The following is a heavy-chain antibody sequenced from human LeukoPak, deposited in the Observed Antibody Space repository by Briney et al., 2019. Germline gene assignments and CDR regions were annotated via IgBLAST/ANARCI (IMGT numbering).Heavy chain of an antibody. J-gene: IGHJ4*02. CDR1: GGTFSSYA. CDR2: IIPIFGTA. V-gene: IGHV1-69*05. D-gene: IGHD6-19*01. Sequence: SVKVSCKASGGTFSSYAISWVRQAPGQGLEWMGGIIPIFGTANYAQKFQGRVTITTDESTSTAYMELSSLRSEDTAVYYCARSSGWYEGLYYFDYWGQGTLVTVSS. CDR3: ARSSGWYEGLYYFDY.